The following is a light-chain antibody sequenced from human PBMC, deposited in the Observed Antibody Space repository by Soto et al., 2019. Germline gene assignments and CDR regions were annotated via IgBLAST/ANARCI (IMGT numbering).Light chain of an antibody. V-gene: IGKV3-20*01. CDR2: SAS. J-gene: IGKJ1*01. CDR1: QSVSSK. CDR3: QHYGSSPQT. Sequence: EIVMTQSPATLSLSPGQRATLSCRASQSVSSKLAWYQQRPGQAPRLLIYSASTRATGIPARFSGSGSGTDFTLSISRLEPEDFAVYYCQHYGSSPQTFGQGTKVDIK.